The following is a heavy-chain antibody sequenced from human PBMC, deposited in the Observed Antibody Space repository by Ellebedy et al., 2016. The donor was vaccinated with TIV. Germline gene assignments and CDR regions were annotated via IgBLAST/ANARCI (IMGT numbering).Heavy chain of an antibody. CDR1: GYTSTSDW. D-gene: IGHD5-18*01. CDR2: IDPSDSYT. CDR3: ARLTAYSYSYGDDY. V-gene: IGHV5-10-1*01. Sequence: GESLKISCKVSGYTSTSDWITWVRQMPGKGLEWMGMIDPSDSYTKYSLSFQGHVTILVDKSIRTAYLQWSSLKASDTAMYYCARLTAYSYSYGDDYWGQGTLVTVSS. J-gene: IGHJ4*02.